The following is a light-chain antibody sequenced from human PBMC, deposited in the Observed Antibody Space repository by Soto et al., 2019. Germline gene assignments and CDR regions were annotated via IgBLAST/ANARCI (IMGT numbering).Light chain of an antibody. Sequence: DIQMTQSPSALSASVGDRVTITCKASQDISDVLNWYQQQPGKAPKVLIYDASKLQTGVPSRFSGRGSGKDFTFTISSLKPDDSGTYYCQQFYDLPITFGQGTRLEIK. CDR3: QQFYDLPIT. J-gene: IGKJ5*01. CDR1: QDISDV. CDR2: DAS. V-gene: IGKV1-33*01.